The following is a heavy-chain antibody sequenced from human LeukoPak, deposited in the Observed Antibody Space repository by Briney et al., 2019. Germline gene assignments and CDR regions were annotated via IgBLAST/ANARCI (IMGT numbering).Heavy chain of an antibody. CDR3: ARAERYYDSSGYYRY. CDR2: ISYDGSNK. CDR1: GFTFSSYA. J-gene: IGHJ4*02. D-gene: IGHD3-22*01. Sequence: PGGSLRLSCAASGFTFSSYAMHWVRQAPGKGLEWVAVISYDGSNKYCADSVKGRFTISRDNSKNTLYLQMNSLRAEDTAVYYCARAERYYDSSGYYRYWGQGTLVTVSS. V-gene: IGHV3-30-3*01.